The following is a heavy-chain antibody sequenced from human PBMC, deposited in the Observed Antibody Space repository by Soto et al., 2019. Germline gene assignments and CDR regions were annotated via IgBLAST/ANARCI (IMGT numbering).Heavy chain of an antibody. V-gene: IGHV4-4*02. CDR3: ARVGSWDYYFDY. D-gene: IGHD6-13*01. Sequence: SETLSLTCGVSGGPISSSNWWSWVRQPPGKGLEWIGEIYHSGSTNYNPSLKSRVTISVDKSKNQFSLKLSSVTAADTAVYYCARVGSWDYYFDYWGQGTLVTVS. CDR2: IYHSGST. CDR1: GGPISSSNW. J-gene: IGHJ4*02.